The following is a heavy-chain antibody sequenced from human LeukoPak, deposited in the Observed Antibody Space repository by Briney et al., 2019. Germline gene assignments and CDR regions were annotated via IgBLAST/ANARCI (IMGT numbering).Heavy chain of an antibody. D-gene: IGHD5-24*01. J-gene: IGHJ4*02. Sequence: SETLSLTCTLSGDSIISTIYRWGWIRQPPGKGLEWMGSIHYSGNTYYNPSLKSRVTMSVGMSKNQFSLKVRSVTATDTAVYYCARLHDLDYWGQGILVAVFS. V-gene: IGHV4-39*01. CDR1: GDSIISTIYR. CDR3: ARLHDLDY. CDR2: IHYSGNT.